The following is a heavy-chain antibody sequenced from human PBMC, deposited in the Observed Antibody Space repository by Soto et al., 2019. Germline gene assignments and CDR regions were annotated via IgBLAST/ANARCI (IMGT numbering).Heavy chain of an antibody. CDR1: GYTFTTYA. D-gene: IGHD5-12*01. Sequence: QVQLVQSGAEVKTPGASVKVSCKTSGYTFTTYAMHWVRQAPGQRLEWMGWINAGNGDARYSQTFQDRVTFTRDTSATTAYMEVSSLRFEDTAVYSCVAVDMGDYWGQGTLVTVSS. CDR3: VAVDMGDY. V-gene: IGHV1-3*01. CDR2: INAGNGDA. J-gene: IGHJ4*02.